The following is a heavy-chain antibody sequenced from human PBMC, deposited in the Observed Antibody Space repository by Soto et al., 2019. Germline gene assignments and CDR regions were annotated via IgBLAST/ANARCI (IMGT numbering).Heavy chain of an antibody. D-gene: IGHD3-9*01. CDR2: INPSGGST. Sequence: ASVKVSCKASGYTFTSYYMHWVRQAPGQGLEWMGIINPSGGSTSYAQKFQGRVTMTRDTSTSTVYMELSSLRSEDTAVYYCARDGIDILTGYYPNWFDPWGQGTLVTAPQ. V-gene: IGHV1-46*01. CDR3: ARDGIDILTGYYPNWFDP. J-gene: IGHJ5*02. CDR1: GYTFTSYY.